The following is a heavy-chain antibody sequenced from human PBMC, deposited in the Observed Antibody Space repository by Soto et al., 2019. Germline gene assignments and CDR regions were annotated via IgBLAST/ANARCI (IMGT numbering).Heavy chain of an antibody. CDR2: MNPNSGNT. CDR3: ARVRDDFTDYYYYGMDV. J-gene: IGHJ6*02. Sequence: ASVKVSCKASGYTFTSYDINWVRQATGQGLEWMGWMNPNSGNTGYAQKFQGRVTMTRNTSISTAYMELSSLRSEETAVYYCARVRDDFTDYYYYGMDVWGQGTTVTVSS. V-gene: IGHV1-8*01. D-gene: IGHD3-3*01. CDR1: GYTFTSYD.